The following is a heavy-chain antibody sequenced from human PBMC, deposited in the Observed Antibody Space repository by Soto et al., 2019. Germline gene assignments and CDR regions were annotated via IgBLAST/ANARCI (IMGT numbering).Heavy chain of an antibody. D-gene: IGHD5-18*01. J-gene: IGHJ6*02. CDR1: GFTFSSYS. Sequence: TGGSLRLSCAASGFTFSSYSMNWVRQAPGKGLEWVSSISSSSSYIYYADSVKGRFTISRDNAKNSLYLQMNSLRAEDTAVYYCARDGGGYSYGHYGESYYYYGMDVWGQGTKVTVSS. CDR3: ARDGGGYSYGHYGESYYYYGMDV. V-gene: IGHV3-21*01. CDR2: ISSSSSYI.